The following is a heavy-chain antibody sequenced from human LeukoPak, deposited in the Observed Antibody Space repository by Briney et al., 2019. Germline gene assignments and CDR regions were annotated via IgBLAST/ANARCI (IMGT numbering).Heavy chain of an antibody. CDR2: ISSSGSTI. Sequence: PGGSLRLSCAASGFTFSSYEMNWVRQAPGKGLEWVSYISSSGSTIYYADSVKGRFTISRDNAKNSLYLQMNSLRAEDTAVYYCARERGYSGYDYYFDYWGQGTLVTVSS. CDR3: ARERGYSGYDYYFDY. J-gene: IGHJ4*02. V-gene: IGHV3-48*03. CDR1: GFTFSSYE. D-gene: IGHD5-12*01.